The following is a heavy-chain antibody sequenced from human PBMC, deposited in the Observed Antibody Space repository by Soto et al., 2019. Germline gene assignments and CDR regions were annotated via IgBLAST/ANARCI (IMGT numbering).Heavy chain of an antibody. V-gene: IGHV3-30*18. CDR1: GFTFSSYG. CDR3: AKERGVLRYFDWLTPLGY. J-gene: IGHJ4*02. CDR2: ISYDGSNK. D-gene: IGHD3-9*01. Sequence: GGSLRLSCAASGFTFSSYGMHWVRQAPGKGLEWVAVISYDGSNKYYADSVKGRFTISRDNSKNTLYLQMNSLRAEDTAVYYCAKERGVLRYFDWLTPLGYWGQGTLVTVSS.